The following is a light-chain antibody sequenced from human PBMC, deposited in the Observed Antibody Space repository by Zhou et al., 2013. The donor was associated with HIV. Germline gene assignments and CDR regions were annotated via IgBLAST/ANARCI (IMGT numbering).Light chain of an antibody. J-gene: IGKJ2*01. V-gene: IGKV3-20*01. CDR1: QSISSNY. CDR3: QQYGSSPVT. CDR2: GAS. Sequence: EIVLTQSPGTLSLSPGERATLSCRASQSISSNYLAWYQQRPGQAPRLLIYGASSRATGIPDRFSGSGSGTDFTLTISRLEPEDFAVYFCQQYGSSPVTFGQGTKLEIK.